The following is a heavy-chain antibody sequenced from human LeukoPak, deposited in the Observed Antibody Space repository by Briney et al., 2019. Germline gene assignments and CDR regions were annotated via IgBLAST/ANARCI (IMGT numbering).Heavy chain of an antibody. CDR1: GGSISSSSYY. J-gene: IGHJ4*02. V-gene: IGHV4-61*01. CDR3: AREGYSSSWYGPIYFDY. Sequence: SETLSLTCTVSGGSISSSSYYWGWIRQPPGKGLEWIGYIYYSGSTNYNPSLKSRVTISVDTSKNQFSLKLSSVTAADTAVYYCAREGYSSSWYGPIYFDYWGQGTLVTVSS. D-gene: IGHD6-13*01. CDR2: IYYSGST.